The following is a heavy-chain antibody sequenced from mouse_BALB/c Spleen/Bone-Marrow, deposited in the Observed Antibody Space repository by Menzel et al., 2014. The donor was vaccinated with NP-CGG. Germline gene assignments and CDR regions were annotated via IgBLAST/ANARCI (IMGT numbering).Heavy chain of an antibody. CDR1: GYSFTSYW. CDR3: ARGDDGYYGDY. D-gene: IGHD2-3*01. V-gene: IGHV1S126*01. CDR2: IDPSDSET. Sequence: QVTLKECGPQLVRPGASVKISCKASGYSFTSYWMHWVKQRPGQGLEWIGMIDPSDSETRLNQKFKDKATLTVDKSSCTAYMQLSSPTSEDSAVYYCARGDDGYYGDYWGQGTTLTVSS. J-gene: IGHJ2*01.